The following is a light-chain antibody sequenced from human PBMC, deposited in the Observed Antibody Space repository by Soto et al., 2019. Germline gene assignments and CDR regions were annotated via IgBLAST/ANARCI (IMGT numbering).Light chain of an antibody. V-gene: IGKV1-12*01. CDR2: TGS. J-gene: IGKJ4*01. CDR3: QQANSWPLT. Sequence: DIQMTQSPSSVSASVGDRVSITCRASQGISNCLAWYQQKPGRAPKLLICTGSSLQSGVPSRFRGTGSGTDFTLTISSLQPEDVATYYCQQANSWPLTFGGGTKVEIK. CDR1: QGISNC.